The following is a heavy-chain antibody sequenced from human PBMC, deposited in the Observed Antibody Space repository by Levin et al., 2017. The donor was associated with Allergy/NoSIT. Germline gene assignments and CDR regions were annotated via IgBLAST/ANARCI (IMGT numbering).Heavy chain of an antibody. V-gene: IGHV4-61*02. CDR3: ARAEVGSEH. Sequence: LRLSCKVSGGSISRGSYYWSWIRQPAATGLEWIGRIYSSGSANYNPSLKSRVTISVDTSKNQFSLKLSSVTAADTAVYYCARAEVGSEHWGQGTLVTVSS. D-gene: IGHD1-14*01. CDR1: GGSISRGSYY. CDR2: IYSSGSA. J-gene: IGHJ4*02.